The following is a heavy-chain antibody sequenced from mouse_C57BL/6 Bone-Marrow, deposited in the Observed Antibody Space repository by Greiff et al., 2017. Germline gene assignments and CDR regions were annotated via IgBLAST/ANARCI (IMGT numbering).Heavy chain of an antibody. CDR2: IDPANGST. CDR1: GFNIKNTY. J-gene: IGHJ2*01. Sequence: EVQLVESVAELVRPGASVKLSCTASGFNIKNTYMHWVKQRPEQGLEWIGRIDPANGSTKYAPKFQGKATITADTSSNTAYLQLSSLTSEDTAVYYCARSHYCGSSPFDYWGQGTTLTVSS. CDR3: ARSHYCGSSPFDY. V-gene: IGHV14-3*01. D-gene: IGHD1-1*01.